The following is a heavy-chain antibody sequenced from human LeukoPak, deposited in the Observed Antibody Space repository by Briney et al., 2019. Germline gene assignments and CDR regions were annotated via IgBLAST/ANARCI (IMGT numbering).Heavy chain of an antibody. CDR3: ARHRGGSGSDNAFDI. CDR2: IYYSGST. V-gene: IGHV4-39*01. CDR1: GGSISTSSYY. Sequence: SETLSLTCTVSGGSISTSSYYWGWIRQPPGKGLEWIGSIYYSGSTYYSASLKSRVTISVDTSKNQFSLKLSSVTAADTAVYFCARHRGGSGSDNAFDIWGQGTMVTVSS. D-gene: IGHD3-10*01. J-gene: IGHJ3*02.